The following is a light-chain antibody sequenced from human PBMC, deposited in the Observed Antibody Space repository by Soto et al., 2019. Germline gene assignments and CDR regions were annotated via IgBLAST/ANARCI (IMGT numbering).Light chain of an antibody. Sequence: QSALTQPASVSGSPGQSITISCIGTSSDVGANDYVSWYQQNPGKAPKLMIYDVSTRPSGVSDRFSGSKPGNTASLTISGLQAEDEADYYCSSYTTDAVVFGGGTKLTVL. CDR1: SSDVGANDY. CDR2: DVS. J-gene: IGLJ3*02. CDR3: SSYTTDAVV. V-gene: IGLV2-14*01.